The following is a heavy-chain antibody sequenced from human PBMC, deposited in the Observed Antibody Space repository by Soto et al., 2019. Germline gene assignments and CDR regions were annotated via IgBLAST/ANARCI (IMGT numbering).Heavy chain of an antibody. CDR1: GGTCSSYT. CDR3: ARDTLELNYYYMDV. J-gene: IGHJ6*03. CDR2: IIPILGIA. Sequence: GASVRVSGKASGGTCSSYTISWVRQAPGQGLEWMGRIIPILGIANYAQKFQGRVTITADKSTSTAYMELSSLRSEDTAVYYCARDTLELNYYYMDVWAKGTTVTVSS. D-gene: IGHD1-7*01. V-gene: IGHV1-69*04.